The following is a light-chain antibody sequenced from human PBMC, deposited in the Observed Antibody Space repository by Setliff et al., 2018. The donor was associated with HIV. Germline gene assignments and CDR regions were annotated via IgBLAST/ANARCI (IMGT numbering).Light chain of an antibody. CDR3: VLYMGNGVSV. V-gene: IGLV8-61*01. J-gene: IGLJ3*02. Sequence: TVVTQEPSFSVSPGGTVTLTCGLRSGSVSTGHFPSWYQQTPGQTPRMLIYSTNTRSSGVPDRFSGSILGNRAALTITGAQADDECDYYCVLYMGNGVSVFGGGTKVTVL. CDR1: SGSVSTGHF. CDR2: STN.